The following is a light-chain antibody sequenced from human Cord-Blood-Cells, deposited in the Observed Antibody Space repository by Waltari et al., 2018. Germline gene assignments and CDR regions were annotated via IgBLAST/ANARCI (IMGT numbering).Light chain of an antibody. V-gene: IGLV1-40*01. CDR1: SSNIGAGSD. CDR3: QSYDSSLSGSV. J-gene: IGLJ2*01. CDR2: GNS. Sequence: QSVLTQPPSVSGAPGQWVTISCTGSSSNIGAGSDVHWYQQLPGTAPNLLIYGNSNRPSGVPDRFSGAKSGTSASLAITGLQAEDEAVYYCQSYDSSLSGSVFGGGTKLTVL.